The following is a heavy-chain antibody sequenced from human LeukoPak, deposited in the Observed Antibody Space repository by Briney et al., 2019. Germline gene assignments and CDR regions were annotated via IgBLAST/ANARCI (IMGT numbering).Heavy chain of an antibody. CDR1: GYTFTSYA. CDR2: INTNTGNP. D-gene: IGHD2-2*02. Sequence: ASVKVSCKASGYTFTSYAMNWVRQAPGQGLEWMGRINTNTGNPTYAQGFTGRFVFSLDTPVSTAYLQISSLKAEDTAVYYCARKGYCSSTSCYKLGYWGQGTLVTVSS. J-gene: IGHJ4*02. CDR3: ARKGYCSSTSCYKLGY. V-gene: IGHV7-4-1*02.